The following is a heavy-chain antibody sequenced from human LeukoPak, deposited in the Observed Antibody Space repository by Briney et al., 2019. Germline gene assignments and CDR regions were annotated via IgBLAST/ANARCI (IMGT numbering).Heavy chain of an antibody. CDR3: AKEIWPTVTTPGHTHFDY. V-gene: IGHV3-30*02. D-gene: IGHD4-17*01. Sequence: GGTLRLSCAASGFTFSSHGMHWVRQAPGKGLEWVAFIRYDGRNKYYADSVKGRFTIFRDNSKNTLCLQMNSLRAEDTAVYYCAKEIWPTVTTPGHTHFDYWGQGTLVTVSS. CDR2: IRYDGRNK. CDR1: GFTFSSHG. J-gene: IGHJ4*02.